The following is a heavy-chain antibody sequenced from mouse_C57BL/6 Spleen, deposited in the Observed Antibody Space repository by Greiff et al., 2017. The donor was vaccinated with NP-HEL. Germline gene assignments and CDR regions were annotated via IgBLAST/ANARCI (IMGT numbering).Heavy chain of an antibody. J-gene: IGHJ4*01. V-gene: IGHV1-76*01. Sequence: VQLKESGAELVRPGASVKLSCKASGYTFTDYYINWVKQRPGQGLEWIARIYPGSGNTYYNEKFKGKATLTAEKSSSTAYMQLSSLTSEDSAVYFCARESPYYYEMDYWGQGTSVTVSS. CDR1: GYTFTDYY. CDR3: ARESPYYYEMDY. CDR2: IYPGSGNT.